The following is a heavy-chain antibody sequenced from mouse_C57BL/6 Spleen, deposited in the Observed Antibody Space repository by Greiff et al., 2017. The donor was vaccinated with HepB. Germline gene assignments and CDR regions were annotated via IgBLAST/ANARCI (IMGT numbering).Heavy chain of an antibody. CDR3: ARRGGYGSSLDY. Sequence: QVQLKQPGAELVRPGTSVKLSCKASGYTFTSYWMHWVKQRPGQGLEWIGVIDPSDSYTNYNQKFKGKATLTVDTSSSTAYMQLSSLTSEDSAVYYCARRGGYGSSLDYWGQGTTLTVSS. D-gene: IGHD1-1*01. V-gene: IGHV1-59*01. CDR1: GYTFTSYW. CDR2: IDPSDSYT. J-gene: IGHJ2*01.